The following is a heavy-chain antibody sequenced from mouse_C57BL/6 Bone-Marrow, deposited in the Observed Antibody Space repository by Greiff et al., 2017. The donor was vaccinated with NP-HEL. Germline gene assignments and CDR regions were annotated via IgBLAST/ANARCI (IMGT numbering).Heavy chain of an antibody. D-gene: IGHD1-1*01. CDR1: GFTFSDYG. CDR3: AHYGSSYGPWYFDV. Sequence: EVNVVESGGGLVKPGGSLKLSCAASGFTFSDYGMHWVRQAPEKGLEWVAYISSGSSTIYYADTVKGRFTISRDNAKNTLFLQMTSLRSEDTGMYYCAHYGSSYGPWYFDVWGTGTTVTVSS. CDR2: ISSGSSTI. V-gene: IGHV5-17*01. J-gene: IGHJ1*03.